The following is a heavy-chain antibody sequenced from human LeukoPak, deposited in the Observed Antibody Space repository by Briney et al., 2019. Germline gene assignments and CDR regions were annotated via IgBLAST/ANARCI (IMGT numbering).Heavy chain of an antibody. CDR3: ARGGWGQGIAASSIVY. CDR1: GFTFSSYS. J-gene: IGHJ4*02. Sequence: GGSLRLSCAASGFTFSSYSMNWVRQAPGKGLEWVSSISSSSSCIYYADSVKGRFTISRDNAKNSLYLQMNSLRAEDTAVYYCARGGWGQGIAASSIVYWGQGTLVTVSS. D-gene: IGHD6-13*01. V-gene: IGHV3-21*01. CDR2: ISSSSSCI.